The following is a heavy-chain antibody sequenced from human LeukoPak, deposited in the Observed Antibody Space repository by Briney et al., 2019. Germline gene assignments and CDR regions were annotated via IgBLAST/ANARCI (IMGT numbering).Heavy chain of an antibody. Sequence: SETLSLTCAVYGGSFSSYYWSWIRQPAGKGLEWIGRIYTSGSTNYNPSLKSRVTMSVDTSKNQFSLKLSSVTAADTAVYYCARDRPQGYCSSTSCSIWFDPWGQGTLVTVSS. J-gene: IGHJ5*02. CDR3: ARDRPQGYCSSTSCSIWFDP. D-gene: IGHD2-2*01. CDR1: GGSFSSYY. V-gene: IGHV4-4*07. CDR2: IYTSGST.